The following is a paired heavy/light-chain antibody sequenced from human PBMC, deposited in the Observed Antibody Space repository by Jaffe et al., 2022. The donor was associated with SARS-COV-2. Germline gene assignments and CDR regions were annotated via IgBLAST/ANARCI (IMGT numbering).Heavy chain of an antibody. J-gene: IGHJ6*02. Sequence: VQLVESGGSLVQPGGSLRLSCAASGFTFSIYWINWVRQAPGKGLEWVANIKEDGSEKYYVDSVKGRFTMSRDNAKNSLYLQMNSLRVDDTAVYYCARAIGCSDGRCYSRALDVWGRGTTVTVSS. V-gene: IGHV3-7*03. CDR2: IKEDGSEK. CDR3: ARAIGCSDGRCYSRALDV. CDR1: GFTFSIYW. D-gene: IGHD2-15*01.
Light chain of an antibody. CDR3: MQALQTPVT. V-gene: IGKV2-28*01. CDR1: QSLLYSDGYNY. CDR2: LGS. Sequence: DIVMTQSPLSLPVTPGEPASISCRSSQSLLYSDGYNYLYWYLQKPGQSPQLLIYLGSSRASGVPDRFSGSGSGTDFTLKISRVEAEDVGIYYCMQALQTPVTFGGGTKVEI. J-gene: IGKJ4*01.